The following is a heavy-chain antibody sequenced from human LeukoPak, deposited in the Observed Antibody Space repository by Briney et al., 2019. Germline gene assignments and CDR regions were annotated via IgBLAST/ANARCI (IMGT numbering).Heavy chain of an antibody. V-gene: IGHV3-53*01. CDR2: IYSGGGGTT. CDR1: GFTVSTNY. CDR3: ARDNGLNWFDP. Sequence: PGGSLRLSCAASGFTVSTNYMTWVRQAPGKGLEWVSVIYSGGGGTTHYAASVKGRFTISRDNSKNTVSLQMNSLTAEDTAIYYCARDNGLNWFDPWGQGTLVTVSS. J-gene: IGHJ5*02.